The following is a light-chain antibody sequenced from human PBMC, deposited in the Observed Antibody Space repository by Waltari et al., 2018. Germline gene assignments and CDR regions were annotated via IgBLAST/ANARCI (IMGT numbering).Light chain of an antibody. J-gene: IGLJ2*01. CDR2: DVT. CDR1: RSELGDYTY. CDR3: SSYRSTISVV. Sequence: QSALTQPASVSGSPGPSITISCPGTRSELGDYTYVSCYQQHPGKAPKLIIFDVTNRPSGVSDRFSGSKSGNTASLTISALQAEDEGDYYCSSYRSTISVVFGGGTKVTVL. V-gene: IGLV2-14*03.